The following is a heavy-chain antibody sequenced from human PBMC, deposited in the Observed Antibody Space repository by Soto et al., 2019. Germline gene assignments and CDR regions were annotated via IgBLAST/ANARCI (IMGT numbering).Heavy chain of an antibody. CDR1: DDSIRSSRSY. CDR2: IHFTGNT. CDR3: ARRSYDFNWFDP. V-gene: IGHV4-39*01. D-gene: IGHD5-12*01. Sequence: QLQLQESGPGLVKPSETLSLTCGVSDDSIRSSRSYWDWIRQPPGKGLEWIGSIHFTGNTYYNLSPKSRVTLSVDPSRNQFSLKLSSVTAADTAVYYCARRSYDFNWFDPWGQGTLVTVSS. J-gene: IGHJ5*02.